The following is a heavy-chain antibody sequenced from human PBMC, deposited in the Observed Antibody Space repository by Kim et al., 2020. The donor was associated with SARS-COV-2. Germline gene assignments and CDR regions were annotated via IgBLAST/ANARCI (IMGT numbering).Heavy chain of an antibody. V-gene: IGHV3-64D*06. CDR2: ISSNGGST. J-gene: IGHJ5*02. CDR3: VKSCFRGGYYFWFDP. CDR1: GFTFSSYA. Sequence: GGSLRLSCSASGFTFSSYAMHWVRQAPGKGLEYVSAISSNGGSTYYADSVKGRFTISRDNSKNTLYLQMSSLRAEDTAVYYCVKSCFRGGYYFWFDPWGQGTLVTVSS. D-gene: IGHD3-22*01.